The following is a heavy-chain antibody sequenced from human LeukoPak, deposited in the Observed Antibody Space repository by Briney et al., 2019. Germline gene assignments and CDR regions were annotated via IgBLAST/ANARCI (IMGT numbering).Heavy chain of an antibody. CDR2: INSDGSST. CDR3: IRVMRSGWTDGFDI. CDR1: GFTFNTYW. J-gene: IGHJ3*02. D-gene: IGHD6-19*01. V-gene: IGHV3-74*01. Sequence: GGSLRLSCAASGFTFNTYWMHWVRQAPGKGLVWVSRINSDGSSTTYADSVKGRFTISRDNAKNTLYLQMNSLRAGDTAVYYCIRVMRSGWTDGFDIWGQGTMVTVSS.